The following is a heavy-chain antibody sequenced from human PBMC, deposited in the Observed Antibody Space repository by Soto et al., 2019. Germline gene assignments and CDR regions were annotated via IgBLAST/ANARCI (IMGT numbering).Heavy chain of an antibody. D-gene: IGHD3-9*01. CDR3: ARPERPYDILTGYDY. CDR1: GYTFTSYG. V-gene: IGHV1-18*01. CDR2: ISAYNGNT. Sequence: ASVKVSCKASGYTFTSYGISWLRQSPGQGLEWMGWISAYNGNTNYAQKLQGRVTMTTDTSTSTAYMELRSLRSDDTAVYYCARPERPYDILTGYDYWGQGTLVTVS. J-gene: IGHJ4*02.